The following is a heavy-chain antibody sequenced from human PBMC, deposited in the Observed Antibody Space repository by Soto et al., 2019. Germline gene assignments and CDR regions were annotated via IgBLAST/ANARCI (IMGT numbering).Heavy chain of an antibody. V-gene: IGHV4-59*08. J-gene: IGHJ6*02. CDR1: GGSITNYY. D-gene: IGHD3-10*01. CDR2: INYDGYS. Sequence: QVQLQESGPGLVKPSETLSLTCTVSGGSITNYYCSWFRQPPGKGLEWIGYINYDGYSAYNLSLKSRGTVSMAASKTQFSLMLESVTATDTAVYYCARPGFGPLHGLVDVWGPGTTVIVSS. CDR3: ARPGFGPLHGLVDV.